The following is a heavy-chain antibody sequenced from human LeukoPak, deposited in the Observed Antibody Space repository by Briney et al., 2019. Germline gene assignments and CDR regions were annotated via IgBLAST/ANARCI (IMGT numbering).Heavy chain of an antibody. J-gene: IGHJ6*02. D-gene: IGHD2-15*01. CDR3: ARVGYCGGGSCYSYYYGMDV. Sequence: GGSLRLSCAASGFTFSSYWMSWVRQAPGKGLEWVANIKQDGGGKYYVDSVKGRFAISRDNAKNPLYLQMNSLRAEDTAVYYCARVGYCGGGSCYSYYYGMDVWGQGTTVTLSS. CDR2: IKQDGGGK. V-gene: IGHV3-7*01. CDR1: GFTFSSYW.